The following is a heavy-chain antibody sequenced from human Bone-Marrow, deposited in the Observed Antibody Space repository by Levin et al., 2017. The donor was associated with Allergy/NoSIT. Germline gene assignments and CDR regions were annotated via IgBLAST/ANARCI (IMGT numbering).Heavy chain of an antibody. J-gene: IGHJ4*02. CDR3: ARVRGAGDYADY. D-gene: IGHD1-26*01. CDR2: ISPYNGDT. CDR1: GYTYTNYG. Sequence: GGSLRLSCKSSGYTYTNYGIGWVRQAPGQGLEWMGWISPYNGDTNSAQKFQGRVTMTTDTSTSTAYMDLRSLRSDDTAMYYCARVRGAGDYADYWGQGTLVTVSS. V-gene: IGHV1-18*01.